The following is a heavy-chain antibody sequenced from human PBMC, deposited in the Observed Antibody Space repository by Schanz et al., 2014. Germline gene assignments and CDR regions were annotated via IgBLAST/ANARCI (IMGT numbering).Heavy chain of an antibody. Sequence: VYLVESGGDLVKPGGSLRLSCAASGITFSGYSMNWVRQAPGKGLEWVSYISGSSSTKYYADSVKGRFTISRDNGKKSLYLQMNSLRAEDTAVYYCARDAVTSVLTPGFYYWGQGTLVTVSS. CDR2: ISGSSSTK. CDR3: ARDAVTSVLTPGFYY. D-gene: IGHD4-17*01. J-gene: IGHJ4*02. V-gene: IGHV3-48*01. CDR1: GITFSGYS.